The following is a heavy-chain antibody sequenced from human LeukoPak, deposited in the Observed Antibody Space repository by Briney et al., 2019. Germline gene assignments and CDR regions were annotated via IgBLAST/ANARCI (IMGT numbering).Heavy chain of an antibody. CDR1: GGTFSSYA. Sequence: SVKVSCKASGGTFSSYAISWVRQAPGQGLEWMGGIIPIFGTANYAQKFQGRVTITADESTSTAYMELSSLRSEDTAVYYCARPKYQLLWNWFDPWGQGTLVTVSS. D-gene: IGHD2-2*01. CDR2: IIPIFGTA. CDR3: ARPKYQLLWNWFDP. J-gene: IGHJ5*02. V-gene: IGHV1-69*13.